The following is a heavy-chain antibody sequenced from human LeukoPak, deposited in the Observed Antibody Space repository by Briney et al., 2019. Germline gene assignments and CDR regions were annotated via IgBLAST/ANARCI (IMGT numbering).Heavy chain of an antibody. CDR1: GFTFSSYA. Sequence: GGSLRLSCAASGFTFSSYAMHWVRQAPGKGLEWVAVISYDGSNKYYADSVKGRFTISRDNSKNTLYLQMNSLRAEDTAVYYCAKDSSSFPNWFDPWGQGTLVTVSS. CDR2: ISYDGSNK. D-gene: IGHD6-13*01. V-gene: IGHV3-30-3*01. J-gene: IGHJ5*02. CDR3: AKDSSSFPNWFDP.